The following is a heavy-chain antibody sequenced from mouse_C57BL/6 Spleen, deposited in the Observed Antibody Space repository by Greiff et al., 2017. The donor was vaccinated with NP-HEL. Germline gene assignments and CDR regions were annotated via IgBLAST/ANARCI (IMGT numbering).Heavy chain of an antibody. CDR3: ARSGGYGNWYFDV. V-gene: IGHV1-80*01. D-gene: IGHD2-1*01. CDR1: GYAFSGYW. J-gene: IGHJ1*03. Sequence: VQVVESGAELVKPGASVKISCKASGYAFSGYWMNWVKQRPGRGLEWIGQIYPGDGDTNYNGKFKGKATLTADKSSSTAYMQLSSLTSEDSAVYFCARSGGYGNWYFDVWGTGTTVTVSS. CDR2: IYPGDGDT.